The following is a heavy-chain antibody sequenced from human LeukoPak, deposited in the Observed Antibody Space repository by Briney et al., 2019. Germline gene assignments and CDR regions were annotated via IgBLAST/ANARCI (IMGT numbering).Heavy chain of an antibody. CDR2: IYHSGST. CDR3: ARGGFWSGYTRYYYYYYMDV. Sequence: PSETLSLTCTVSGYSISSGYYWGWIRQPPGKGLEWIGSIYHSGSTYYNPSLKSRVTISVDTSKNQFSLKLSSVTAADTAVYYCARGGFWSGYTRYYYYYYMDVWGKGTTVTVSS. J-gene: IGHJ6*03. CDR1: GYSISSGYY. D-gene: IGHD3-3*01. V-gene: IGHV4-38-2*02.